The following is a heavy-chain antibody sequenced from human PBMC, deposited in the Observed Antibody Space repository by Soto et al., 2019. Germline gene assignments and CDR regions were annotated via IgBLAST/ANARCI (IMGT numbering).Heavy chain of an antibody. J-gene: IGHJ6*02. CDR2: ISWNSGTI. CDR3: AKDMRGGSSSSRYYYGLDV. CDR1: GFTFDDYA. D-gene: IGHD6-13*01. V-gene: IGHV3-9*01. Sequence: EVQLVESGGGLVQPGRSLRLSCAASGFTFDDYAMHWVRQAPGQGLEWVSGISWNSGTIVYADSVKGLFTISRDNAKNSLYLQMNSLRGEDTALYYCAKDMRGGSSSSRYYYGLDVWCQGTTVTVSS.